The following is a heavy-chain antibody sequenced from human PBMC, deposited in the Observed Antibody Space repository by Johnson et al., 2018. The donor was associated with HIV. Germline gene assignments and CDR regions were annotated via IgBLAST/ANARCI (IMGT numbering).Heavy chain of an antibody. V-gene: IGHV3-30*04. CDR3: ARLGMVRGVMGAFDI. CDR2: ISYDGSNK. J-gene: IGHJ3*02. D-gene: IGHD3-10*01. CDR1: GFTFSSYA. Sequence: QVQLVESGAGVVQPGKSLRLSCAASGFTFSSYAIHWVRQAPGKGLEWVALISYDGSNKYYADSVKVRFTISRDNSKNTLYLQMNSLRDEDTALYYCARLGMVRGVMGAFDIWGQGTMVTVSS.